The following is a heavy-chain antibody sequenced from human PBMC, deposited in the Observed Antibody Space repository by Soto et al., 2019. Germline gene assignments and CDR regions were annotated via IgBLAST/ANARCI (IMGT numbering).Heavy chain of an antibody. CDR3: ARDQTDTSTAPAGY. Sequence: QVPLVESGGGVVQPGRSLRLSCAASGFTFSSYGMHWVRQAPGKGLEWVAVIWYDGSNKYYADSVKGRFTISRDNSKNTLYLQMNSLRAEDTAVYYCARDQTDTSTAPAGYWGQGTLVTVSS. V-gene: IGHV3-33*01. J-gene: IGHJ4*02. D-gene: IGHD4-17*01. CDR1: GFTFSSYG. CDR2: IWYDGSNK.